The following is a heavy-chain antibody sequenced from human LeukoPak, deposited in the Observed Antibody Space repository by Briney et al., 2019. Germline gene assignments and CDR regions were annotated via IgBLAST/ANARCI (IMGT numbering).Heavy chain of an antibody. J-gene: IGHJ2*01. V-gene: IGHV4-31*03. CDR3: ARTSYYWYFDL. D-gene: IGHD1-26*01. CDR2: IYYSGST. CDR1: GGSISSGGYY. Sequence: SQTLSLTCTVSGGSISSGGYYWSWIRQHPGKGLEWIGYIYYSGSTNYNPSLKSRVTISVDTSKNQFSLRLTSLTAADTAVYFCARTSYYWYFDLWGRGTLVTVSS.